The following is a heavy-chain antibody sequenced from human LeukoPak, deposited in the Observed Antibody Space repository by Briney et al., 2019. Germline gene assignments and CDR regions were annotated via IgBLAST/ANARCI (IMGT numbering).Heavy chain of an antibody. CDR1: GYTFTGYY. D-gene: IGHD3-3*01. CDR2: INPNSGGT. CDR3: AVYDFWSGYRVSGMDV. J-gene: IGHJ6*02. Sequence: GASVKVSCKASGYTFTGYYMRWVRQAPGQGLEWMGWINPNSGGTNYAQKFQGRVTMTRDTSISTAYMELSRLRSDDTAVYYCAVYDFWSGYRVSGMDVWGQGTTVTVSS. V-gene: IGHV1-2*02.